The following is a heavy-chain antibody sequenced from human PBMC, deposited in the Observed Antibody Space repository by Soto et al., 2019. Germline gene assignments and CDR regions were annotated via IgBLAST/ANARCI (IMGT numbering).Heavy chain of an antibody. D-gene: IGHD3-22*01. J-gene: IGHJ4*02. V-gene: IGHV3-23*01. Sequence: GSLRLSCAASGFTFSSYAMSWVRQAPGKGLEWVSAISGSGGSTYYADSVKGRFTISRDNSKNTLYLQMNSLRAEDTAVYYCAKARYYYDSSGYSIDYWGQGTLVTVSS. CDR3: AKARYYYDSSGYSIDY. CDR2: ISGSGGST. CDR1: GFTFSSYA.